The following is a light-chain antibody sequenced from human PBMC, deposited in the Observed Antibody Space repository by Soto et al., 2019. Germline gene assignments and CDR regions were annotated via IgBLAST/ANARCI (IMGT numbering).Light chain of an antibody. CDR2: GAS. J-gene: IGKJ3*01. V-gene: IGKV3-15*01. CDR3: KQYNNCPPGGFT. CDR1: QSVSSN. Sequence: EIVMTQSPATLSVSPGERATLSCRASQSVSSNLAWYQQKPGQAPRLLIYGASTRATGIPARFSGSGSGTEVTHTISSVRSEDFAVYYCKQYNNCPPGGFTFGPGTKVDI.